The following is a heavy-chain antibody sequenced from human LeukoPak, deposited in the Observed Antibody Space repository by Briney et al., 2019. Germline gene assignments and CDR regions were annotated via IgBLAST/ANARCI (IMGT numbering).Heavy chain of an antibody. D-gene: IGHD6-6*01. Sequence: GGPLRLSCAASGFTFSSYGMHWVRQAPGKGLEWVALISYDGSNKYYADSVKGRFTISRDNSKNTLYLQMNTLRAEDTAVYYCVSPVVHGFNYWGQGTLVTVSS. CDR2: ISYDGSNK. V-gene: IGHV3-30*03. J-gene: IGHJ4*02. CDR1: GFTFSSYG. CDR3: VSPVVHGFNY.